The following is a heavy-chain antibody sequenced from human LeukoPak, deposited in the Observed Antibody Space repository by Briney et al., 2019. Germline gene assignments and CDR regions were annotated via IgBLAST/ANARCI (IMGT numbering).Heavy chain of an antibody. V-gene: IGHV3-11*06. CDR3: ARDKLYGDYYYGMDV. CDR2: ISSSSSYT. D-gene: IGHD4-17*01. Sequence: GGSLRLSCAASGFXFSDYYISWIRQAPGRGLEWVSYISSSSSYTNYADSVKGRFTISRDNAKNSLYLQMNSLRAEDTAVYYCARDKLYGDYYYGMDVWGQGTTVTVSS. CDR1: GFXFSDYY. J-gene: IGHJ6*02.